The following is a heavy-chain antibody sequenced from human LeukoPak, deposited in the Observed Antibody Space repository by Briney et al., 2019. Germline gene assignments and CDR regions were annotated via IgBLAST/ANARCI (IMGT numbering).Heavy chain of an antibody. CDR3: ASPRSGWFGELLDYYYGMDV. CDR1: GFTFSGYA. CDR2: ISYDGSNK. Sequence: GGSLRLSCAASGFTFSGYAMSWVRQAPGKGLEWVAVISYDGSNKYYADSVKGRFTIARDNSKNTLYLQMNSLRAEDTAVYYCASPRSGWFGELLDYYYGMDVWGQGTTVTVSS. V-gene: IGHV3-30-3*01. D-gene: IGHD3-10*01. J-gene: IGHJ6*02.